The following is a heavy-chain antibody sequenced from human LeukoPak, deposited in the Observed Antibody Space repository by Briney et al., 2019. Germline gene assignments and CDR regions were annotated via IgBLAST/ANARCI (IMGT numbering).Heavy chain of an antibody. CDR1: GGTFSSYA. D-gene: IGHD6-19*01. V-gene: IGHV1-69*05. CDR3: ARTPSSGWSFNWFDP. CDR2: IIPIFGTA. J-gene: IGHJ5*02. Sequence: SVKVSCKASGGTFSSYAISWVRQAPGQGLEWMGGIIPIFGTANYAQKFQGRVTITTDESTSTAYMELSSPRSEDTAVYYCARTPSSGWSFNWFDPWGQGTLVTVSS.